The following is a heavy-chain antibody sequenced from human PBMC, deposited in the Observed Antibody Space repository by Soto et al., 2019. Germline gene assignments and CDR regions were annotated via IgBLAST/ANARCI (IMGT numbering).Heavy chain of an antibody. CDR3: AAAVTTGIGRGYFDY. D-gene: IGHD4-17*01. CDR1: GFTFSSYA. J-gene: IGHJ4*02. Sequence: GGSLRLSCAASGFTFSSYAMSWVRQAPGKGLEWVSIISGSGGDTNYADSVKGRFTISRDNSENTLYMQMNSLRAEDTAVYFCAAAVTTGIGRGYFDYWGQGTLVTVSS. CDR2: ISGSGGDT. V-gene: IGHV3-23*01.